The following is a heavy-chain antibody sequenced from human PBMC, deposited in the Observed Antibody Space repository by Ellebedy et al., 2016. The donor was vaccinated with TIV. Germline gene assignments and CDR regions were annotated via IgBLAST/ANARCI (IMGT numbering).Heavy chain of an antibody. J-gene: IGHJ4*02. Sequence: GGSLRLXXAASGFTFSSYAMNWVRQAPGKGLEWVSSISDSSTYIHYADSMRGRFTISRDNTKYSLYLQMNSLRAEGTAVYYCARAETGYCSSASCYLDLDSWGQGTLVTVSS. CDR3: ARAETGYCSSASCYLDLDS. CDR1: GFTFSSYA. D-gene: IGHD2-2*01. CDR2: ISDSSTYI. V-gene: IGHV3-21*01.